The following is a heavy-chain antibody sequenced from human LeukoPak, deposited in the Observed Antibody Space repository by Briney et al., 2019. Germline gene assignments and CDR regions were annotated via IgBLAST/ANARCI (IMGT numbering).Heavy chain of an antibody. CDR1: GGSISSYY. CDR2: IYYSGST. Sequence: SETLSLTCTVSGGSISSYYCSWIRQPPGKGLEWIGYIYYSGSTNYNPSLKSRVTISVDTSKNQFSLKLSSVTAADTAVYYCARLQVVAAIQFDPWGQGTLVTVSS. CDR3: ARLQVVAAIQFDP. J-gene: IGHJ5*02. D-gene: IGHD2-15*01. V-gene: IGHV4-59*08.